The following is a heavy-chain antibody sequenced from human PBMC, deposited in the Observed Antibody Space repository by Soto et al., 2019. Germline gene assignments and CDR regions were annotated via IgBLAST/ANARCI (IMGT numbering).Heavy chain of an antibody. CDR3: ASLGLHCSGGSCHDWFDP. CDR2: INPNSGGT. CDR1: GYTFTGYY. V-gene: IGHV1-2*02. Sequence: ASVKVSCKASGYTFTGYYMHWVRQAPGQGLEWMGWINPNSGGTNYAQKFQGRVTMTRDTSISTAYMELSRLRSDDTAVYYCASLGLHCSGGSCHDWFDPWGQGTLVTVS. J-gene: IGHJ5*02. D-gene: IGHD2-15*01.